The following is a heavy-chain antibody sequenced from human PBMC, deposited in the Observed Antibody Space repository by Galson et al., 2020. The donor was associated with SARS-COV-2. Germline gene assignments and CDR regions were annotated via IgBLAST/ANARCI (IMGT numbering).Heavy chain of an antibody. Sequence: GGSLRLSCAASGFTFSSYSMNWVRQAPGKGLEWVSSISSSSSYIYYADPVKGRFTISRDNAKNSLYLQMNSLRAEDTAVYYCARGGSPVVPDEDYMDVWGKGTTVTVSS. CDR1: GFTFSSYS. CDR3: ARGGSPVVPDEDYMDV. V-gene: IGHV3-21*01. J-gene: IGHJ6*03. CDR2: ISSSSSYI. D-gene: IGHD2-2*01.